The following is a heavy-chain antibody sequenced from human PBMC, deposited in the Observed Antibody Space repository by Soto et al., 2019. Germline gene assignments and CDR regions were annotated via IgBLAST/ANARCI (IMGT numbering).Heavy chain of an antibody. D-gene: IGHD4-4*01. Sequence: TLSLTCTVSGGSISSYYWSWIRQPPGKGLEWIGYIYYSGSTNYNPSLKSRVTISVDTSKNQFSLKLSSVTAADTAVYYCARHPGENTVAFGKARERPYYYYYMDVWGKGTTVTVSS. CDR1: GGSISSYY. V-gene: IGHV4-59*08. CDR3: ARHPGENTVAFGKARERPYYYYYMDV. J-gene: IGHJ6*03. CDR2: IYYSGST.